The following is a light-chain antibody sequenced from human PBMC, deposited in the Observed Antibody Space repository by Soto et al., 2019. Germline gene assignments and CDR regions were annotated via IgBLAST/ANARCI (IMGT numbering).Light chain of an antibody. CDR2: GAS. Sequence: EIVLTQSPGTLSLSPGERATLPCRASQSVSSSYLAWYQQKPGQAPRLLIYGASNRATGIPDRFSGSGSGTDFTLTISRLEPEDFAVYYCQQYHNSITFGQGTRLEIK. CDR3: QQYHNSIT. J-gene: IGKJ5*01. CDR1: QSVSSSY. V-gene: IGKV3-20*01.